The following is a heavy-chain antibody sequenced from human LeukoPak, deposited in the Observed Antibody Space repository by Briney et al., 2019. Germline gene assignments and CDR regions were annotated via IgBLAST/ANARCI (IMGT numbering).Heavy chain of an antibody. V-gene: IGHV3-53*01. CDR2: IYSGGST. CDR1: GFTVSSNY. J-gene: IGHJ5*02. D-gene: IGHD1-1*01. Sequence: PGGSLRLSCAASGFTVSSNYMSWVRQAPGKGLEWVSVIYSGGSTYYADSVKGRFTISRDNSKNTLYLQMNSLRAEDTAVYYCATGPRPARFDPWGQGTLVTVSS. CDR3: ATGPRPARFDP.